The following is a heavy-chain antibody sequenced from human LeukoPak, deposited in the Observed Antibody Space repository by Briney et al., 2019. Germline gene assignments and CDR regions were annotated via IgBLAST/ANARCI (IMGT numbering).Heavy chain of an antibody. J-gene: IGHJ2*01. CDR1: GFTFSNYG. D-gene: IGHD4-17*01. V-gene: IGHV3-23*01. Sequence: GGSLRLSCAASGFTFSNYGMGWVRQAPGKGLEWVSTIGGSGQNTHYADSVKGRFTVSRDNSKNTLYLQMSSLRAEDTAVYYCAKAPPGDYPYWYFDLWGRGTLVTVAS. CDR3: AKAPPGDYPYWYFDL. CDR2: IGGSGQNT.